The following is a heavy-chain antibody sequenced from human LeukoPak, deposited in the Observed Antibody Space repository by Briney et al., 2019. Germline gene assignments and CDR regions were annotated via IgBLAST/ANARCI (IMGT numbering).Heavy chain of an antibody. D-gene: IGHD2-2*01. V-gene: IGHV1-69*15. CDR1: GGTLSSYA. CDR3: ATGKGYCSSTSCYVEY. J-gene: IGHJ4*02. Sequence: ASVKVSCKASGGTLSSYAISWVRQAPGQGLEWMGRIIPIFGTANYAQKLQCRVTITADESTSTAYMELSSLRSEDTAVYYCATGKGYCSSTSCYVEYWGQGTLVTVSS. CDR2: IIPIFGTA.